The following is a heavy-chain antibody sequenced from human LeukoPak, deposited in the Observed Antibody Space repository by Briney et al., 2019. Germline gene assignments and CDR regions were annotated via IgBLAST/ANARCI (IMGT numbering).Heavy chain of an antibody. CDR2: ISSSSSYI. V-gene: IGHV3-21*01. CDR1: GFTFSSYS. Sequence: GGSLRLSCAASGFTFSSYSMNWVRQAPGKGLEWVSSISSSSSYIYYADSVKGRFTISRDNAKNSLYLQMNSLRAEDTAVYYCASRNDYYDSSGPRPGCFQHWGQGTLVTVSS. CDR3: ASRNDYYDSSGPRPGCFQH. J-gene: IGHJ1*01. D-gene: IGHD3-22*01.